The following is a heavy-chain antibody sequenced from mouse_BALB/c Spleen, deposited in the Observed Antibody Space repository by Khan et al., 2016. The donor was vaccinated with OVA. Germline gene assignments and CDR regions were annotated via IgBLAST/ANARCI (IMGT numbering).Heavy chain of an antibody. J-gene: IGHJ3*01. CDR1: GYTFTDYN. CDR2: INPNNGYT. CDR3: ARGVYGSRGAWFAY. V-gene: IGHV1-18*01. D-gene: IGHD1-1*01. Sequence: VQLKESGPELVKPVASVKIPCKASGYTFTDYNMDWVKQSHGKSLEWIGDINPNNGYTVYNQKFKGKATLTVDKSSSTAYMELRSLTSEDTAVYDCARGVYGSRGAWFAYWGQGTLVTVSA.